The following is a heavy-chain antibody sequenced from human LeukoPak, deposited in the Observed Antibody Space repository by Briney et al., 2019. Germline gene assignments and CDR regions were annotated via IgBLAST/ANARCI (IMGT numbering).Heavy chain of an antibody. CDR3: ARDYSSSWPPPPSYFDY. J-gene: IGHJ4*02. Sequence: ASVKVSCKASGYTFTSYGISWVRQAPGQGLEWMGWISAYNGNTNYAQELQGRVTMTTDTSTSTAYMELRSLRSDDTAVYYCARDYSSSWPPPPSYFDYWGQGTLVTVSS. CDR1: GYTFTSYG. V-gene: IGHV1-18*01. D-gene: IGHD6-13*01. CDR2: ISAYNGNT.